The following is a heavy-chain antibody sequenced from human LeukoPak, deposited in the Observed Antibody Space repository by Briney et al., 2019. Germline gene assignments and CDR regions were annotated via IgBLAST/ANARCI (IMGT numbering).Heavy chain of an antibody. CDR3: ARNKQRLVGEYNWFDP. V-gene: IGHV3-30-3*01. Sequence: GGSLRLSCAASGFTFSSYAMHWVRQAPGKGLEWVAVISYDGSNKYYADSVKGRFTISRDNSKNTLHLQMNSLRAEDTAVYYCARNKQRLVGEYNWFDPWGQGTLVTVSS. J-gene: IGHJ5*02. CDR2: ISYDGSNK. D-gene: IGHD6-13*01. CDR1: GFTFSSYA.